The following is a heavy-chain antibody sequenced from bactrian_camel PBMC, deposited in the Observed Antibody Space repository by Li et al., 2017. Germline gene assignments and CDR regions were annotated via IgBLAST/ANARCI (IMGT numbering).Heavy chain of an antibody. CDR3: AADCGPIATMEPRTFGY. CDR2: VHSDGST. V-gene: IGHV3S53*01. D-gene: IGHD4*01. CDR1: GDYC. J-gene: IGHJ6*01. Sequence: HVQLVESGGGSVQPGDSLRLSCKYSGDYCMGWFRQAPGKEREGVAAVHSDGSTSYADSVKGRFTISKDNAKNTLYLQMNSLKPEDTAMYYCAADCGPIATMEPRTFGYWGQGTQVTIS.